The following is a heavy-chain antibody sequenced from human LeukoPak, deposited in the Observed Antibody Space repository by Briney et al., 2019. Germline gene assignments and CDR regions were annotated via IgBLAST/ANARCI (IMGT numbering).Heavy chain of an antibody. CDR2: ISGSGGST. V-gene: IGHV3-23*01. Sequence: GGSLRLPCAASGFTFSSYAMSWVRQAPGKGLEWVSAISGSGGSTYYADSVKGRFTISRDNSKNTLYLQMNSLRAEDTAVYYCAKGGLRYFDCMDVWGQGTTVTVSS. CDR3: AKGGLRYFDCMDV. CDR1: GFTFSSYA. D-gene: IGHD3-9*01. J-gene: IGHJ6*02.